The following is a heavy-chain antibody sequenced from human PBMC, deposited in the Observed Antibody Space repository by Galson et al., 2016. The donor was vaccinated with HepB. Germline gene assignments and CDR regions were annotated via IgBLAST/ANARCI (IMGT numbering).Heavy chain of an antibody. CDR3: ATHSDWHCSLNRPCGFGV. V-gene: IGHV1-3*01. J-gene: IGHJ3*01. Sequence: SVKVSCKASGNTLSKYAIHWVRQAPGQKLEWMGWNNAVNGKTEYSQKFQGRVAIIREPSADTTYMELSGLRSEDTAVYYCATHSDWHCSLNRPCGFGVWGRGTMVTVSS. CDR2: NNAVNGKT. D-gene: IGHD2-15*01. CDR1: GNTLSKYA.